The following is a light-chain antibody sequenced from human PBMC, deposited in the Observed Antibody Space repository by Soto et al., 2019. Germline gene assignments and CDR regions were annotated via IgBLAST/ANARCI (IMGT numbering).Light chain of an antibody. V-gene: IGKV1-27*01. J-gene: IGKJ1*01. Sequence: DIHMTQSPSSLSASVGDRVTITCRASQGISNYLAWYQQKPGKVPKLLIYAASALQSGVPFRFSGSGSGTDFTLTISSLQPEDVGTYYCQKYNSAPWTFGQGTKVDIK. CDR2: AAS. CDR1: QGISNY. CDR3: QKYNSAPWT.